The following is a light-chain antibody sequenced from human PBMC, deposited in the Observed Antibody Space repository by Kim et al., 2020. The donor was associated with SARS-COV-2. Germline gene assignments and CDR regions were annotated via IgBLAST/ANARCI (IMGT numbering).Light chain of an antibody. CDR2: GAS. Sequence: SPGERVTLSCRASESVSTNLAWYQQKPGQAPSLHIYGASTRATGIPARFSGSGSGTEFTLTISSLQSDDSAVYYCQQYNEWPPYTFGQGTKLEI. J-gene: IGKJ2*01. CDR1: ESVSTN. V-gene: IGKV3D-15*01. CDR3: QQYNEWPPYT.